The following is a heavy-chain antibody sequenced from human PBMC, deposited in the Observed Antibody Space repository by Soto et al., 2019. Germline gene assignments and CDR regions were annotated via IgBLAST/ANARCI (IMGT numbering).Heavy chain of an antibody. J-gene: IGHJ4*02. Sequence: QVQLVESGGGVVQPGRSLRLSCAASGFTFSSYAMHWVRQAPGKGLEWVAVIAYDGSNKYYADSVKGRFTISRDNSKNTLYLQMNSLRAEDTAVYYCARGSVLYSSSFDYWGQGTLVTVSS. D-gene: IGHD6-6*01. V-gene: IGHV3-30-3*01. CDR3: ARGSVLYSSSFDY. CDR2: IAYDGSNK. CDR1: GFTFSSYA.